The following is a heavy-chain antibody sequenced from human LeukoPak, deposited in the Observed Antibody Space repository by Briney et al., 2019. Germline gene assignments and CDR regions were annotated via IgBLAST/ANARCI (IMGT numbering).Heavy chain of an antibody. D-gene: IGHD2-15*01. CDR2: INSDGTST. J-gene: IGHJ4*02. CDR3: ARDSCSGGSCYFAH. V-gene: IGHV3-74*01. CDR1: GVTFSTYW. Sequence: GGSLRLSCEASGVTFSTYWMHWVRQPPGKGLVWVSRINSDGTSTNYADSVKGRFTISRDNAKNTLYLQMNSLRVEDTAVYYCARDSCSGGSCYFAHWGQGTLVTVSS.